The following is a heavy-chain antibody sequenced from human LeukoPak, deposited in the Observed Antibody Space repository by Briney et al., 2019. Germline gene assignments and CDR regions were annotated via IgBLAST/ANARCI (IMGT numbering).Heavy chain of an antibody. CDR1: GYTFTSYY. Sequence: ASVKVFCKASGYTFTSYYMHWVRQAPGQGLEWMGIINPSGGSTSYAQKFQGRVTMTRDTSTSTVYMELSSLRSEDTAVYYCAREGRVRGSYRPISPSDLGYWGRGTLVTVSS. J-gene: IGHJ4*02. V-gene: IGHV1-46*01. CDR2: INPSGGST. D-gene: IGHD3-16*02. CDR3: AREGRVRGSYRPISPSDLGY.